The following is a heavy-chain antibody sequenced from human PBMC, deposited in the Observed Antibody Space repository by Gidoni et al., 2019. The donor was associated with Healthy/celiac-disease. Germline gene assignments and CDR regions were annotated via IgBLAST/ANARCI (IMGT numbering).Heavy chain of an antibody. V-gene: IGHV4-34*01. D-gene: IGHD2-21*02. CDR3: ASLGAYCGGDCYSPWGMDV. CDR1: GGSFSGSY. CDR2: INHSGST. J-gene: IGHJ6*02. Sequence: VQLPQSGAGLLKPSETLSPTCAVYGGSFSGSYWSWIRQPPGKGLEWIGEINHSGSTNYNPSLKMRGTRSVDTSKNQFSLKLSSVTAADTAVYYCASLGAYCGGDCYSPWGMDVWGQGTTVTVSS.